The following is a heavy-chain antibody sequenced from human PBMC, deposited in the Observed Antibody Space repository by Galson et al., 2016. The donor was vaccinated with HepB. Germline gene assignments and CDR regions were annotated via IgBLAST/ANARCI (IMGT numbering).Heavy chain of an antibody. CDR3: ARGDGSSWAFFEH. J-gene: IGHJ5*02. D-gene: IGHD6-13*01. CDR1: GYNFPSYY. Sequence: SVKVSCKASGYNFPSYYIHWVRQAPGQGFEWLGIINPRGGGTTYSQRFKDRVIITRDTSTDSAHMELSNLRSDDTAVYYCARGDGSSWAFFEHWGQGTLVSVSS. CDR2: INPRGGGT. V-gene: IGHV1-46*01.